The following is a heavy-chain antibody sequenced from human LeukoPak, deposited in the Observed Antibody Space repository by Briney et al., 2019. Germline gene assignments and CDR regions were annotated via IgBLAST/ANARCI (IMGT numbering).Heavy chain of an antibody. Sequence: ETLSLTCTVSGASVRSYYWSWIRQPPGKGLEWIGYIYYSGSTNYNPSLKSRVAISVDTSKNQFSLKLSSVTAADTAVYYCAGATLGYCSGGSCPVYWGQGTLVTVSS. CDR2: IYYSGST. J-gene: IGHJ4*02. D-gene: IGHD2-15*01. CDR1: GASVRSYY. CDR3: AGATLGYCSGGSCPVY. V-gene: IGHV4-59*08.